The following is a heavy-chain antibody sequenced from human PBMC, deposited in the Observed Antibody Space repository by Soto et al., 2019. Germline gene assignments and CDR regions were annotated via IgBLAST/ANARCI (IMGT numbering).Heavy chain of an antibody. Sequence: EVQLLQSGGGLVQPGGPLRLSCVASGFTFSSYAMNWVRQAPGKGPEWVSSISATGGSAYYADSVKGRFTISRDNSKNTLYLQMDSLRADDTAVYYCASDRGYSGYDREVFDFWGQGTLVTVSS. D-gene: IGHD5-12*01. CDR3: ASDRGYSGYDREVFDF. CDR1: GFTFSSYA. V-gene: IGHV3-23*01. J-gene: IGHJ4*02. CDR2: ISATGGSA.